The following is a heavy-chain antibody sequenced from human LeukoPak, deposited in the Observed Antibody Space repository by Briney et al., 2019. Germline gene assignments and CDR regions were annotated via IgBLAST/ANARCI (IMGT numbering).Heavy chain of an antibody. Sequence: GSSVKVSCKASGGTFSSYAITWVRQAPGQGLEWMGGIIPILGTANYVQKFQGRVTITADESTSIAYMELSSLRSEDTAVYYCARVRDFWSGPYPYYYMDVWGKGTTVTVSS. CDR2: IIPILGTA. CDR1: GGTFSSYA. J-gene: IGHJ6*03. V-gene: IGHV1-69*01. CDR3: ARVRDFWSGPYPYYYMDV. D-gene: IGHD3-3*01.